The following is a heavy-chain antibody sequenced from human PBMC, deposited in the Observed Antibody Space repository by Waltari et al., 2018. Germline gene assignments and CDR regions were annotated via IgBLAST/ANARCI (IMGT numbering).Heavy chain of an antibody. V-gene: IGHV3-7*01. J-gene: IGHJ4*02. CDR2: INYEGSQK. CDR3: AKSRGFEY. Sequence: EVQLVESGGGLVQPGGSLRLSCGASGFTFSRYWMSWVRQTPGKGVEWVANINYEGSQKYDVDDVKGRFTISRDNAKNSVYLQMDSLRVEDTAVYYCAKSRGFEYWGQGTLITVSS. CDR1: GFTFSRYW. D-gene: IGHD2-2*01.